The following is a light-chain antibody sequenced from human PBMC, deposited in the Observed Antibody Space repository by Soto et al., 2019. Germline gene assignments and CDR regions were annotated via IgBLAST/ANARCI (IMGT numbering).Light chain of an antibody. CDR1: QTVRNNY. CDR3: QQRSDWPPVT. V-gene: IGKV3D-20*02. CDR2: DAS. Sequence: EFVLTQSPGTLSLSPGERATLSCRASQTVRNNYLAWYQQKPGQAPRLLIYDASSRATGIPPRFSGSGSGTDFTLTISSLEPEDFAVYYCQQRSDWPPVTFGGGTKVDIK. J-gene: IGKJ4*01.